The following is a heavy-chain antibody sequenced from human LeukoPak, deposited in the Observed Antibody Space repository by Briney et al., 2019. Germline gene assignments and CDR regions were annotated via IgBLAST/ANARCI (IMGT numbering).Heavy chain of an antibody. Sequence: SETLSLTCTVSGDSISSGGYYCTWIRQHPGKGLEWIGNIYYSGSTSYNPSLKSRVTISVDMSKNHFSLRLSSVTAADTAVYYCARESPSRGYYNIDYWGQGTLVTVSS. CDR2: IYYSGST. D-gene: IGHD3-22*01. J-gene: IGHJ4*02. CDR1: GDSISSGGYY. V-gene: IGHV4-31*03. CDR3: ARESPSRGYYNIDY.